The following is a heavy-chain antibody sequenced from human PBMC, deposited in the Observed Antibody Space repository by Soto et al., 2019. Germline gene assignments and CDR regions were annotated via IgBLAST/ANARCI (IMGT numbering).Heavy chain of an antibody. D-gene: IGHD2-8*01. CDR1: GFTFSSYA. CDR2: ISSNGGST. V-gene: IGHV3-64D*08. Sequence: GGSLRLSCSASGFTFSSYAMHWVRQAPGKGLEYVSAISSNGGSTYYADSVKGRFTISRDNSKNTLYLQMSSLRAEDTAVYYCVKDLHCTNGVCLSGGDFDYWGQGTLVTVSS. J-gene: IGHJ4*02. CDR3: VKDLHCTNGVCLSGGDFDY.